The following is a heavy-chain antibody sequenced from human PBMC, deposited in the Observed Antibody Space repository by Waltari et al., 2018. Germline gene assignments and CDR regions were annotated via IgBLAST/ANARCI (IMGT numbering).Heavy chain of an antibody. V-gene: IGHV4-39*01. J-gene: IGHJ3*02. CDR1: GGSISSSSYY. CDR2: IYYSGST. CDR3: ARARSRLRLGELGRLGAFDI. D-gene: IGHD3-16*01. Sequence: QLQLQESGPGLVKPSETLSLTCTVSGGSISSSSYYWGWIRQPPGKGLEWIGSIYYSGSTYYNPSLKSRVTISVDTSKNQFSLKLSSVTAADTAVYYCARARSRLRLGELGRLGAFDIWGQGTMVTVSS.